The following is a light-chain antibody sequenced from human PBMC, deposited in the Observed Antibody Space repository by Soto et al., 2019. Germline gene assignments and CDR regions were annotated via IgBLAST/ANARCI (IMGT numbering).Light chain of an antibody. J-gene: IGKJ2*01. CDR3: QQYYSTPYT. V-gene: IGKV4-1*01. CDR1: PSVLSSSNNKNY. Sequence: DFVMTQTPDSLAVSLGERATINCKSSPSVLSSSNNKNYLAWYQQKPRQPPKLLIYWASTRDSGVPDRFSGSGSGTDFTLTISSLQAEDVAVYSCQQYYSTPYTFGQGTKLEIK. CDR2: WAS.